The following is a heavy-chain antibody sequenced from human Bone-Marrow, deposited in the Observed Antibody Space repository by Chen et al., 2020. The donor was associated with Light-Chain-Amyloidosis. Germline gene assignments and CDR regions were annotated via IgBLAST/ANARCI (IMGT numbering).Heavy chain of an antibody. CDR2: INPNSGGT. CDR1: GYTFTGYY. V-gene: IGHV1-2*02. J-gene: IGHJ4*02. D-gene: IGHD2-15*01. Sequence: QVQLVQSGAEVKKPGASVKVSCKASGYTFTGYYMHWVRQAPGQGLEWMGWINPNSGGTNYAQKFQGRVTMTRDTSISTAYVELSRLRSDDTAVYYCARDLDCSGGSCYNDYWGQGTLVTVSS. CDR3: ARDLDCSGGSCYNDY.